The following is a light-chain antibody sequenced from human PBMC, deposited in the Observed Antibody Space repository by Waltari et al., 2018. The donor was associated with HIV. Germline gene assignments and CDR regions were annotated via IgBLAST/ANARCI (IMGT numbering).Light chain of an antibody. V-gene: IGLV1-40*01. J-gene: IGLJ2*01. CDR1: SSNIGAGYD. Sequence: HSALTHPPSFSGAPGQRVTISCTGSSSNIGAGYDVHWYQQLPGTAPKLLIYGNKLRPSGVPDRFSGSKSGTSASLAITGLQAEDEADYYCQSYDSSLSGSVVFGGGTKVTVL. CDR2: GNK. CDR3: QSYDSSLSGSVV.